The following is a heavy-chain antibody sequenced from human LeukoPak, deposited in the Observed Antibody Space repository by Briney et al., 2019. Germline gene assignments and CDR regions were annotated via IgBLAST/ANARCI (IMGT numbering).Heavy chain of an antibody. D-gene: IGHD3-3*01. CDR1: GFTFDDYA. CDR3: AKGFRFLEWLDY. Sequence: GGSLRLSCAASGFTFDDYAMHWVRQAPGKGLEWVSLISGDGGSTYYADTVKGRFTISRDNSKNSLYLQMNSLRTEDTALYYCAKGFRFLEWLDYWGQGTLVTVSS. V-gene: IGHV3-43*02. CDR2: ISGDGGST. J-gene: IGHJ4*02.